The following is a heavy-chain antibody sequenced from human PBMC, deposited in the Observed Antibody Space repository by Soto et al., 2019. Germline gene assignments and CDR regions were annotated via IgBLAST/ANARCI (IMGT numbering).Heavy chain of an antibody. D-gene: IGHD3-16*01. CDR3: ARRWGDYVDY. Sequence: QVQLQESGPGLVKPSETLSLTCTVSGGSISSYYWSWIRQPPGKGLEWIGYIYYSGSTNYNPSLKCRVTISVDTSKNRFSLSLNSVTAADTAVYYCARRWGDYVDYRGQGTLVTVSS. CDR1: GGSISSYY. J-gene: IGHJ4*02. CDR2: IYYSGST. V-gene: IGHV4-59*08.